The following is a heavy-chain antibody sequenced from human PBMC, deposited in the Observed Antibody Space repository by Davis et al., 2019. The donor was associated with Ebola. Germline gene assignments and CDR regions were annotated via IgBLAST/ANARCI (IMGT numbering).Heavy chain of an antibody. V-gene: IGHV3-53*01. CDR1: GFDVNTNH. CDR3: AGEDDYSNDY. D-gene: IGHD4-11*01. J-gene: IGHJ4*02. CDR2: LDNTGKT. Sequence: GGSLRLSCAASGFDVNTNHMTWVRQAPGQGLEWVSFLDNTGKTYYADSVKGRFTISRDNSRNTVYLHMLSLRAEDTAVYYCAGEDDYSNDYWGQGTLVTVSS.